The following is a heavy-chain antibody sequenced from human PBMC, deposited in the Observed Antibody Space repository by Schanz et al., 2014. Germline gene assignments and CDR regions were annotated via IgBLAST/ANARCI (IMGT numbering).Heavy chain of an antibody. D-gene: IGHD2-2*02. Sequence: QVQLHQWGAGLLKPSETLSLTCAVYGGSFSDYYWAWIRQPPGKGLEWIAELSHGGTSYNPSLRSRVTISFDTSTSRFSLNLRSVTAADTSVYYCARDWVVPAAIGEGNWNYDIWGQGTVVTVSS. CDR2: LSHGGT. CDR3: ARDWVVPAAIGEGNWNYDI. V-gene: IGHV4-34*01. J-gene: IGHJ3*02. CDR1: GGSFSDYY.